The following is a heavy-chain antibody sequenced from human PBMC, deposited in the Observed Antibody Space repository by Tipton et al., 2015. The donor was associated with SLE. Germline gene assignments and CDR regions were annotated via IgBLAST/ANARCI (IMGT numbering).Heavy chain of an antibody. CDR3: ARETVVIPVCES. D-gene: IGHD4-23*01. Sequence: QLVQSGPEVKEPGASVKVSCKTSGYTFTSYGITWVRQAPGQGFEWMGGIIPVFATTKYAQMFQGKLTISADESTSAAYMELNSLRSDDAAVYYCARETVVIPVCESWGQGTLVTVSA. CDR1: GYTFTSYG. J-gene: IGHJ5*02. V-gene: IGHV1-69*13. CDR2: IIPVFATT.